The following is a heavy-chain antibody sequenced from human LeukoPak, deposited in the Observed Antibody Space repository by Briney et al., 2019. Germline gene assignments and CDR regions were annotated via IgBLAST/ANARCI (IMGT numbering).Heavy chain of an antibody. CDR1: GFAVSSNY. D-gene: IGHD3-10*01. Sequence: GGSLRLSCAASGFAVSSNYMSWVRQAPGKGLEWVSVIYSGGSTYYADPVKGRFTISRDNSKNTLYLQMNSLRAEDTAVYYCARDGAMIRGVIHYYMDVWGKGTTVTVSS. J-gene: IGHJ6*03. CDR2: IYSGGST. CDR3: ARDGAMIRGVIHYYMDV. V-gene: IGHV3-53*01.